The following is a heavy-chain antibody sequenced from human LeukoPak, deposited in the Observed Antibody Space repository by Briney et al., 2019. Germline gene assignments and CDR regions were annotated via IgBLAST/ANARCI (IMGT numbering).Heavy chain of an antibody. D-gene: IGHD6-13*01. V-gene: IGHV4-38-2*02. CDR1: GYSISSGYY. CDR3: ARDPEQQPGGIDY. CDR2: IYHSGST. J-gene: IGHJ4*02. Sequence: SETLSLTCAVSGYSISSGYYWGWIRQPPGKGLEWIGSIYHSGSTYYNPSLKSRVTISVDTSKNQFSLKLSSVTAADTAVYYRARDPEQQPGGIDYWGQGTLVTVSS.